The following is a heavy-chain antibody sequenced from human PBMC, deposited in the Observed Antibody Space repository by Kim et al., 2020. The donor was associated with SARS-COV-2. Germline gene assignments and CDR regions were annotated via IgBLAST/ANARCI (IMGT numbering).Heavy chain of an antibody. CDR1: GGSISSSNW. D-gene: IGHD5-18*01. Sequence: SETLSLTCAVSGGSISSSNWWSWVRQPPGKGLEWIGEIYHSGSTNYNPSLKSRVTISVDKSKNQFSLKLSSVTAADTAVYYCARDGGPIQLWGDYYGMDVWGQGTTVTVSS. V-gene: IGHV4-4*02. CDR3: ARDGGPIQLWGDYYGMDV. J-gene: IGHJ6*02. CDR2: IYHSGST.